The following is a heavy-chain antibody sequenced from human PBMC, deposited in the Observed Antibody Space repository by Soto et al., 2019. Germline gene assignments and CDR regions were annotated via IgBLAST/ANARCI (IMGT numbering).Heavy chain of an antibody. Sequence: SETLSLTCTVSGGSISSGDYYWSWIRQPPGKGLEWIGYIYYSGSTYYNPSLKSRVTISVDTSKNQFSPKLSSVTAADTAVYYCVRSSIAELSLLYWVQGTLVTVSS. V-gene: IGHV4-30-4*01. CDR1: GGSISSGDYY. D-gene: IGHD6-13*01. CDR3: VRSSIAELSLLY. CDR2: IYYSGST. J-gene: IGHJ4*02.